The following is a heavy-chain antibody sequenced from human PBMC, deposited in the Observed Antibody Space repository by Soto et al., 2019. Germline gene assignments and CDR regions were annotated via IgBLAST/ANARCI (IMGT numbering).Heavy chain of an antibody. J-gene: IGHJ1*01. CDR1: GYTFTSYA. Sequence: QVQLVQSGAEEKKPGASVKVSCKASGYTFTSYAMHWVRQAPGQRLEWMGWINAGNGNTKYSQKFQGRVTITRDTAASTAYMELSSLRSEDTAVYYCARSGSYYVSTHWGQGTLVTVSS. D-gene: IGHD1-26*01. CDR3: ARSGSYYVSTH. CDR2: INAGNGNT. V-gene: IGHV1-3*05.